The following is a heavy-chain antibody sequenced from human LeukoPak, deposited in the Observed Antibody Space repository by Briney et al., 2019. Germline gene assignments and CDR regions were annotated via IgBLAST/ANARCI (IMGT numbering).Heavy chain of an antibody. D-gene: IGHD4-23*01. V-gene: IGHV4-59*10. CDR1: GGSFSGYY. CDR2: IYTSGST. J-gene: IGHJ3*02. Sequence: SETLSLTCAVYGGSFSGYYWSWIRQPAGKGLEWIGRIYTSGSTNYNPSLKSRVTMSVDTSKNQFSLKLSSVTAADTAVYYCTRFNPTTVVTPRPSPLDAFDIWGQGTMVTVSS. CDR3: TRFNPTTVVTPRPSPLDAFDI.